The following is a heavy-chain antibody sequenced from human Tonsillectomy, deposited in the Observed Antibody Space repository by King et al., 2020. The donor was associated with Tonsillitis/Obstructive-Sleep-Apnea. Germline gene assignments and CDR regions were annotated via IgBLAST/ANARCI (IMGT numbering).Heavy chain of an antibody. J-gene: IGHJ3*02. D-gene: IGHD2-8*02. V-gene: IGHV3-7*01. Sequence: EVQLVESGGGLVQPGGSLRLSCAASGFTFSSYWMSWVRQAPGKGLEGVANIKQDGSEKYYVDSVKGRFTISRDNAKNSLYLQMNSLRAEDTAVYYCSRDQGFESTGGGGAFDIWGQGPMVTVSS. CDR1: GFTFSSYW. CDR2: IKQDGSEK. CDR3: SRDQGFESTGGGGAFDI.